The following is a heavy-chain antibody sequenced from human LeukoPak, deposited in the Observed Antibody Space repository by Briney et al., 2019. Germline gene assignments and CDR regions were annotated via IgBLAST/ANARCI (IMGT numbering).Heavy chain of an antibody. D-gene: IGHD4-17*01. Sequence: SETLSLTCTVSGGSISSSSYYWGWIRQPPGKGLEWIGSIYYSGSTYYNPSLKSRVTISVDTSKNQFSLKLSSVTAADTAVYYCALYGDYVLDAFDIWGQGTMVNVSS. V-gene: IGHV4-39*01. J-gene: IGHJ3*02. CDR3: ALYGDYVLDAFDI. CDR1: GGSISSSSYY. CDR2: IYYSGST.